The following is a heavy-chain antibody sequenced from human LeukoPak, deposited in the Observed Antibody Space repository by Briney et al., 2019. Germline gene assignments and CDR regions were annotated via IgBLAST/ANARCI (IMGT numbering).Heavy chain of an antibody. CDR2: IYPGDSDT. J-gene: IGHJ4*02. CDR3: ARLRTYGDYALDY. Sequence: GESLKISCKGSGYSFNRFWIGWVRQMLGKGLEWMGIIYPGDSDTRYSPSFQGQVAISADKSTSTAYLQWTSLKASDSAMYYCARLRTYGDYALDYWGQGTLVTVSS. D-gene: IGHD4-17*01. V-gene: IGHV5-51*01. CDR1: GYSFNRFW.